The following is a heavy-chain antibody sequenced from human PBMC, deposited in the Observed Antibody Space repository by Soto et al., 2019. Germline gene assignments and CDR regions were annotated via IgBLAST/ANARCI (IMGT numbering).Heavy chain of an antibody. J-gene: IGHJ5*02. D-gene: IGHD4-17*01. Sequence: PSETLSLTCTFSGGSISSGGYYWSWIRQHPGKGLEWIGYIYYSGSTYYNPSLKSRVTISVDTSKNQFSLKLSSLTAGDDAVYYCVRDPGGYGDYFSGCWDPWGKGPLVTVS. CDR1: GGSISSGGYY. CDR3: VRDPGGYGDYFSGCWDP. V-gene: IGHV4-31*03. CDR2: IYYSGST.